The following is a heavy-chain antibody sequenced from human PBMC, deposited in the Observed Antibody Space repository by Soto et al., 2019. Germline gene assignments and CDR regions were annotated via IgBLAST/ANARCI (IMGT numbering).Heavy chain of an antibody. CDR1: GGSISSGGYY. V-gene: IGHV4-31*03. CDR2: IYYSGST. J-gene: IGHJ4*02. CDR3: ARDTAMTKFDY. D-gene: IGHD5-18*01. Sequence: PSETLSLTCTVSGGSISSGGYYWSWIRQHPGKGLEWIGYIYYSGSTYYNPSLKSRVTISVDTSKNQFSLKLSSVTAADTAVYYCARDTAMTKFDYWGQGTLVTVSS.